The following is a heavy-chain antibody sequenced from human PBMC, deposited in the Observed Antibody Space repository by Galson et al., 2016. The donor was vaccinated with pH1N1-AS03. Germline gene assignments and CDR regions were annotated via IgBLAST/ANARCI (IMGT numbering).Heavy chain of an antibody. CDR1: SGSLSGYY. J-gene: IGHJ4*02. CDR2: LDRSGTT. V-gene: IGHV4-34*01. CDR3: ARGATFARELLSL. D-gene: IGHD1-26*01. Sequence: LSLTCAVQSGSLSGYYWTWIRQSPTKGLEWIGELDRSGTTIYNPSLESRLTMSVDTSKNQFSLKLSSVTAADTAIYYCARGATFARELLSLWGQGTLVTVSS.